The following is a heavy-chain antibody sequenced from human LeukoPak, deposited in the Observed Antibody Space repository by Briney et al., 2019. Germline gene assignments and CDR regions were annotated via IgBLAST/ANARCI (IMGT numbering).Heavy chain of an antibody. CDR3: ASSGRNMVRGVIIS. CDR2: ISSSSSYI. J-gene: IGHJ4*02. CDR1: GFTFSSYS. D-gene: IGHD3-10*01. V-gene: IGHV3-21*01. Sequence: NPGGSLRLSCAASGFTFSSYSMNWVRRAPGKGLEWVSSISSSSSYIYYADSVKGRFTISRDNAKNSLYLQMNSLRAEDTAVYYCASSGRNMVRGVIISWGQGTLVTVSS.